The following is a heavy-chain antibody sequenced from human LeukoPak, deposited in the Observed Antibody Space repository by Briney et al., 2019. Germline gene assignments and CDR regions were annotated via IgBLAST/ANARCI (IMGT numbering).Heavy chain of an antibody. J-gene: IGHJ5*02. CDR2: IKSKADGETT. V-gene: IGHV3-15*01. Sequence: KLGGSLRLSCAASGFTFNNAWMSWVRQAPGKGLEWVGRIKSKADGETTDYASPVKGRFIISRDDSKDTLYLQMNSLKTEDTAVYYCTTEGYYVSGISWGRGTLVTVSS. CDR1: GFTFNNAW. CDR3: TTEGYYVSGIS. D-gene: IGHD3-10*01.